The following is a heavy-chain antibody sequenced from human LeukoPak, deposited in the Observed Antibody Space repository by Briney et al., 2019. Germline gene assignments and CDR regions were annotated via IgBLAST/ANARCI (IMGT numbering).Heavy chain of an antibody. CDR1: GFSFSSYS. CDR3: ARDYVYAFDY. J-gene: IGHJ4*02. CDR2: ISGDGNAK. V-gene: IGHV3-48*01. D-gene: IGHD2/OR15-2a*01. Sequence: GGSLRLSCAASGFSFSSYSINWVRQAPGRGLEWVSYISGDGNAKHYTDSVKGRFTISRDNAKNALYLQMNSLRAEDAAVYFCARDYVYAFDYWGQGTLVTVSS.